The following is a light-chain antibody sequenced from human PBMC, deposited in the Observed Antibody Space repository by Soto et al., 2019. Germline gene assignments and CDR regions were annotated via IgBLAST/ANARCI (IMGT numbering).Light chain of an antibody. CDR2: GAS. V-gene: IGKV3-20*01. Sequence: ESLLTQSPGTLSLSPGERATLSCRASQTVNSRHLNWYQHKPGQAPRLLIYGASIRAAGIPDRFSGSRSGADFSLTITRREPEDSAVYYCQQFDGSRPAFTFGQGTKL. CDR1: QTVNSRH. J-gene: IGKJ2*01. CDR3: QQFDGSRPAFT.